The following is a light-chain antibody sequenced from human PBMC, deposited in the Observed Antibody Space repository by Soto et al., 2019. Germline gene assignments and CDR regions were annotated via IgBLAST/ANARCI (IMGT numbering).Light chain of an antibody. CDR3: CSYAGEYTLL. V-gene: IGLV2-11*01. CDR2: DVT. J-gene: IGLJ3*02. Sequence: QSVLTQPRSVSGSPGQSVTISCTGTSSDVGAYNYVSWYQQFPGKAPKLMIYDVTKRPSGVPDRFSGSKSGNTASLTISGLQAEDEADYFCCSYAGEYTLLFGGGTQLTVL. CDR1: SSDVGAYNY.